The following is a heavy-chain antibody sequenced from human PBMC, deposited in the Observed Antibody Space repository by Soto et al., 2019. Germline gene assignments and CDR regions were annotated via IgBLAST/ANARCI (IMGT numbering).Heavy chain of an antibody. CDR2: IYDTWTT. Sequence: QVQLQEAGSGLVRPSQTLSLTCTVAGGSMSENDYSWSWLRQSPGHGLQWIGYIYDTWTTSYSPSLKSRVTMSADTSRNQFSLKLTSVTAADTALYFCARGIVRGGFDIWGQGTLVTVSS. J-gene: IGHJ3*02. CDR3: ARGIVRGGFDI. D-gene: IGHD3-10*02. CDR1: GGSMSENDYS. V-gene: IGHV4-30-4*01.